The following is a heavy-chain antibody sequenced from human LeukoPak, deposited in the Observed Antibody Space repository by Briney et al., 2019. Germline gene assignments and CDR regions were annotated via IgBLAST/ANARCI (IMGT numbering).Heavy chain of an antibody. V-gene: IGHV4-59*01. D-gene: IGHD2-15*01. CDR1: GGSISSYY. Sequence: PSETLSLTCTVSGGSISSYYWSWIRQPPGKGLGWIGYIYYSGSTNYNPSLKSRVTISVDTSKNQFSLKLSSVTAADTAVYYCARARPPLGCFDYWGQGTLVTVSS. CDR2: IYYSGST. CDR3: ARARPPLGCFDY. J-gene: IGHJ4*02.